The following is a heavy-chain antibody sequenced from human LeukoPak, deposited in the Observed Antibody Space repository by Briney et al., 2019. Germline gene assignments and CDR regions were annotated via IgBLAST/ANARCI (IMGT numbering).Heavy chain of an antibody. CDR1: GYTFTGYY. CDR3: VRGGALYYDFWD. J-gene: IGHJ4*02. D-gene: IGHD3-3*01. V-gene: IGHV1-2*02. CDR2: INPNSGGT. Sequence: ASVKVSCKASGYTFTGYYIHWVRQAPGQRLEWMGWINPNSGGTDYAQTFQGRVTMTRDTSITTAYMELSRLKSDDTAVYYCVRGGALYYDFWDWGQGTLVTVSS.